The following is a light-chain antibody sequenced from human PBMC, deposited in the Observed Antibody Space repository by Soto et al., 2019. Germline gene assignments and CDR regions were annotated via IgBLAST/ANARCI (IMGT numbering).Light chain of an antibody. CDR1: QSVSSSY. Sequence: EIVLTQSPGTLSLSPGERATLSCRASQSVSSSYLAWYQQKPGQAPRLLIYGASSRATGIPDRFSGYGSGTDFTLTISRLEPEDFAVYYCQQYGRSRWTFGQGNKVEIK. J-gene: IGKJ1*01. CDR3: QQYGRSRWT. CDR2: GAS. V-gene: IGKV3-20*01.